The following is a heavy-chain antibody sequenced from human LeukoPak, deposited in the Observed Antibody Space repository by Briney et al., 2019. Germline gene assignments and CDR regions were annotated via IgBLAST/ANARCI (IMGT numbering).Heavy chain of an antibody. V-gene: IGHV3-15*01. CDR3: TTDLRWEREPLDY. Sequence: GGSLRLSCAASGFTFSNAWMSWVRQAPGKGLEWVGRIRSKTDGGTTDYAAPVKGRFTISRDDSKNTLYLEMNSLKTEDTAVYYCTTDLRWEREPLDYWGQGTLVTVSS. CDR1: GFTFSNAW. J-gene: IGHJ4*02. CDR2: IRSKTDGGTT. D-gene: IGHD1-26*01.